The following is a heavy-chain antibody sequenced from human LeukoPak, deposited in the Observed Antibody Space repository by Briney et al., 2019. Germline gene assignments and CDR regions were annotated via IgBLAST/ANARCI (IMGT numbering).Heavy chain of an antibody. Sequence: ASVKVSCKASGYTFTSYDINWVRQATGQGLEWMGWMNPNSGNTGYAQKFQGRVTMTRNTSTSTAYMELSSLRSEDTAVYYCGRENRFSSTDWFDPWGQGTLVTVSS. J-gene: IGHJ5*02. CDR2: MNPNSGNT. CDR1: GYTFTSYD. D-gene: IGHD6-13*01. CDR3: GRENRFSSTDWFDP. V-gene: IGHV1-8*01.